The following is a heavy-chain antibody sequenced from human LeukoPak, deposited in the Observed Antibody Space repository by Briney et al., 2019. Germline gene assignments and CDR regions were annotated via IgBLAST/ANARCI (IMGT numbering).Heavy chain of an antibody. CDR1: GYSISSGYY. Sequence: PSETLSLTCAVSGYSISSGYYWGWIRQPPGKGLEWIGSIYHSGSTYYNPSLKSRVTISVDTSKNQFSLKLSSVTAADTAVYYCAREPPIAAAGTSYFDYWGQGTLVTVSS. J-gene: IGHJ4*02. D-gene: IGHD6-13*01. CDR2: IYHSGST. V-gene: IGHV4-38-2*02. CDR3: AREPPIAAAGTSYFDY.